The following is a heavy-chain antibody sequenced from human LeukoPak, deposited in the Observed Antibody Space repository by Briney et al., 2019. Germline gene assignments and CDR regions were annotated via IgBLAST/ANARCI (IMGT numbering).Heavy chain of an antibody. Sequence: HTGGSLRLSCAASGFTFSSYGMHWVRQAPGKGLEWVAFIRYDGSNKYYADSVKGRFTISRDNSKSTLYLQMNSLRAEDTAVYYCYFLEWLFSDAFDIWGQGTMVTVSS. CDR1: GFTFSSYG. CDR2: IRYDGSNK. D-gene: IGHD3-3*01. J-gene: IGHJ3*02. V-gene: IGHV3-30*02. CDR3: YFLEWLFSDAFDI.